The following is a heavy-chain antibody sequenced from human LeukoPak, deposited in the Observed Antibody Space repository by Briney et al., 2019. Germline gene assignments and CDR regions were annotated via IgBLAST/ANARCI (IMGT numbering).Heavy chain of an antibody. CDR1: GYTFTSYY. J-gene: IGHJ4*02. D-gene: IGHD3-16*02. CDR2: IRGDNGNT. V-gene: IGHV1-18*04. CDR3: ARDLMYYDYVWGSHRPFDY. Sequence: ASVKVSCKASGYTFTSYYMHWVRQAPGQGLEWVGWIRGDNGNTNYAQKLQGRVTMTTDTSTSTAYMELRSLRSDDTAVYYCARDLMYYDYVWGSHRPFDYWGQGTLVTVSS.